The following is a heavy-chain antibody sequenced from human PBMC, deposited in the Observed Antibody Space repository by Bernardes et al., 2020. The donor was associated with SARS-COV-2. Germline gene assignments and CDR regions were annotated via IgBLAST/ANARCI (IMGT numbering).Heavy chain of an antibody. CDR2: ISLDGSKT. CDR3: LRGYLLLAPTGFDY. V-gene: IGHV3-30*09. D-gene: IGHD3-22*01. CDR1: GFNFRSYS. Sequence: VGSLILSCAASGFNFRSYSMHWVRQAPGKGLEWVSGISLDGSKTYYADSVKGRFAISRDNSKNTLYLQMDTLKFDDMAIYSCLRGYLLLAPTGFDYCGQGTLVTVSS. J-gene: IGHJ4*02.